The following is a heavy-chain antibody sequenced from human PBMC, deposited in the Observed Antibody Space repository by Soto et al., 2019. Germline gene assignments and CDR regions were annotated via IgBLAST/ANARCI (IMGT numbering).Heavy chain of an antibody. V-gene: IGHV3-11*01. CDR1: GFTFSDYY. D-gene: IGHD3-16*01. J-gene: IGHJ1*01. CDR2: ISGSSGTI. Sequence: QVQLVESGGGLVKPGGSLRLSCAASGFTFSDYYMSWIPQAPGKGLAWVSYISGSSGTIDYADSLKGRFTISRDNAKNALDLQMSSLRAEDTAVYYCARNRGGYCKHWGQGTLVIVSS. CDR3: ARNRGGYCKH.